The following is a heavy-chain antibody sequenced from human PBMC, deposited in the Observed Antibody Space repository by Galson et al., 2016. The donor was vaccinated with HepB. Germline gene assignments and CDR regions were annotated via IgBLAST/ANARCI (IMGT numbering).Heavy chain of an antibody. CDR2: ISGSGGST. CDR3: AKGTDCSNGVCYLGYYYYAMDV. V-gene: IGHV3-23*01. J-gene: IGHJ6*02. Sequence: SLRLSCAASGFTFSSYAMTWVRQAPGKGLEWVSGISGSGGSTYYADSVKGRFTISRDNSKNTLYLQMNSLRAEDTAVYYCAKGTDCSNGVCYLGYYYYAMDVWGQGTTVTVSS. CDR1: GFTFSSYA. D-gene: IGHD2-8*01.